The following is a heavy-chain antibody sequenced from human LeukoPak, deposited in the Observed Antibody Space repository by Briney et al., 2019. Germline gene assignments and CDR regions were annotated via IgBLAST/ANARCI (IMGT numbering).Heavy chain of an antibody. V-gene: IGHV1-18*01. CDR1: GYTFTSYG. CDR2: ISAYNGNT. D-gene: IGHD4-23*01. CDR3: AREGVYGGNVRYFDY. J-gene: IGHJ4*02. Sequence: GASVKVSCKASGYTFTSYGISWVRQAPGQGLEWMGWISAYNGNTIYAQKLQGRVTMTTDTSTSTAYMELRSLRSDDTAVYYCAREGVYGGNVRYFDYWGQGTLVTVSS.